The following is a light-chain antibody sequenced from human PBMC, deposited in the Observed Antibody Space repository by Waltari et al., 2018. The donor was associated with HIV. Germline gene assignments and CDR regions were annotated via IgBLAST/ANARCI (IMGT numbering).Light chain of an antibody. CDR1: TPNIGGNT. J-gene: IGLJ1*01. CDR3: AAWDDSLKGGA. V-gene: IGLV1-44*01. Sequence: QSVLAQPPSASGTPGQRVTTSCSGTTPNIGGNTLSWYQQLPGTAPKLLIYSNNERPSGVPDRLSGSTSGTSASLVISGLQSEDEADYYCAAWDDSLKGGAFGTGTKVTVL. CDR2: SNN.